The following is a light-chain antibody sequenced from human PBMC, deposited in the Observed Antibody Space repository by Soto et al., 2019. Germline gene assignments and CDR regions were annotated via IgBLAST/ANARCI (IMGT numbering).Light chain of an antibody. Sequence: QSVLTQPPSASGTPGQRVTISCSGSSSNIGSNTVNVYQQLPGTAPKLLIYSNNERPSGVPDRFSGSKSGTSASLAISGLQSEDEADFYCAAWDDSLNAYVIGTGTKLTVL. V-gene: IGLV1-44*01. CDR1: SSNIGSNT. J-gene: IGLJ1*01. CDR3: AAWDDSLNAYV. CDR2: SNN.